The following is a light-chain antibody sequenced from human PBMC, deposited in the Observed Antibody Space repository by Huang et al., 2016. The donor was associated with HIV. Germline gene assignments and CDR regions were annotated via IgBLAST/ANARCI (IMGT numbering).Light chain of an antibody. CDR2: AAS. Sequence: DIQMTQYPSSLSASVVDRVTITCRAGQSVSNYLNWNQHKPVMAPKLLIYAASSLQSGVPSMFSGSGSGTHFTLTISSLQPEDIATYYCQQTYDTPPLSFGGGTKVEL. CDR1: QSVSNY. J-gene: IGKJ4*01. V-gene: IGKV1-39*01. CDR3: QQTYDTPPLS.